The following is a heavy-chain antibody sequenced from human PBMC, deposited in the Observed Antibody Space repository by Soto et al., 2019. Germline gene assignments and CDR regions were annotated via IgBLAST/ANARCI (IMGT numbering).Heavy chain of an antibody. CDR3: ATYDFWSGQSGVFDY. Sequence: ASVKVSCKVSGYTLTELSMHWVRQAPGKGLEWMGGFDPEDGETIYAQKFQGRVTMTEDTSTDTAYMELSSLRSEDTAVYYCATYDFWSGQSGVFDYWGQGTLVTVSS. V-gene: IGHV1-24*01. CDR1: GYTLTELS. J-gene: IGHJ4*02. D-gene: IGHD3-3*01. CDR2: FDPEDGET.